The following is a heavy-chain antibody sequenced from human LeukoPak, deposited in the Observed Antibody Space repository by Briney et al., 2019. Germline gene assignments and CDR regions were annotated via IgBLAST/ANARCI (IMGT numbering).Heavy chain of an antibody. CDR1: GFAFSSYA. Sequence: HPGGSLRLSCAASGFAFSSYAMSWVRQAPGKGLEWVSLISGSGGHTYYGDSVKGRFTISRDNSKNTFYLQMNSLRADDTAVYYCAKGGEATMRDGYNYYYYYMEVWGKGTTVTVSS. CDR2: ISGSGGHT. CDR3: AKGGEATMRDGYNYYYYYMEV. J-gene: IGHJ6*03. D-gene: IGHD5-24*01. V-gene: IGHV3-23*01.